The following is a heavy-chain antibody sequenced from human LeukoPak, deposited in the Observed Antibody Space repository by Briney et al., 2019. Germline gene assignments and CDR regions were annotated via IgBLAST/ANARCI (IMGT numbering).Heavy chain of an antibody. Sequence: SETLSLTCAVYGGSFSGYYWSWIRQPPGKGLEWSGEINHSGSTNYNPSLKSRVTISVDTSKNQFSLKLSSVTAADTAVYYCARGRRGVVVPAAIRKGNWFDPWGQGTLVTVSS. V-gene: IGHV4-34*01. D-gene: IGHD2-2*02. CDR1: GGSFSGYY. CDR3: ARGRRGVVVPAAIRKGNWFDP. CDR2: INHSGST. J-gene: IGHJ5*02.